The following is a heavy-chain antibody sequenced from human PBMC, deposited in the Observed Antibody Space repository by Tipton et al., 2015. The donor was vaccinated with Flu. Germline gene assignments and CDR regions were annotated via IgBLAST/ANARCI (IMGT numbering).Heavy chain of an antibody. Sequence: TLSLTCTDSGGSIRSTNYFCAWIRQPPGKRLELIGSIYPSGTTYYNPSLKSRVTISVDTSKSQFSLKLRSVTAADTAVYYCARLSYYDVDLKNFYFDYWGQGALVTVSS. CDR1: GGSIRSTNYF. CDR3: ARLSYYDVDLKNFYFDY. D-gene: IGHD3-10*02. CDR2: IYPSGTT. V-gene: IGHV4-39*01. J-gene: IGHJ4*02.